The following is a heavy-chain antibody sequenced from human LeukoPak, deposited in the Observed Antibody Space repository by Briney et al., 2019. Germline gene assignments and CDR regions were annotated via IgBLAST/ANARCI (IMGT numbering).Heavy chain of an antibody. Sequence: GASVKVSCKASGYTFTGYYMHWVRQAPGQGLEWMGGINPNSGGTNYAQKFQGRVTLTRDTSIRTAYLELSRPRYDDTAVYYCARGGVVVVQHGGYYYMDVWGEGTTVTVSS. D-gene: IGHD2-2*01. CDR2: INPNSGGT. J-gene: IGHJ6*03. V-gene: IGHV1-2*02. CDR1: GYTFTGYY. CDR3: ARGGVVVVQHGGYYYMDV.